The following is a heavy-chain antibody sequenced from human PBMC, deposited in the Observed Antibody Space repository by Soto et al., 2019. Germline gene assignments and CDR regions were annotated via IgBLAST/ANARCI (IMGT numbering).Heavy chain of an antibody. CDR2: THYSGSA. Sequence: SETLSLTCTVSGGSISSGSYHWGWIRQAPGKGLEWIGNTHYSGSAYYNPSLKSRVAISVDTSNSQVSLRLSSVTAADTAIYYCARTANWLDPWGQGTLVTVSS. J-gene: IGHJ5*02. CDR1: GGSISSGSYH. CDR3: ARTANWLDP. V-gene: IGHV4-39*01.